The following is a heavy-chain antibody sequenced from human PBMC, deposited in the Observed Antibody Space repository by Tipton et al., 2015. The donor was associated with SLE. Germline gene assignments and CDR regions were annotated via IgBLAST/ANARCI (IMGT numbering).Heavy chain of an antibody. J-gene: IGHJ4*02. Sequence: SLRLSCAASGFTFSSYSMNWVRQAPGKGLEWVSSISSSSTYIYYADSVKGRFIISRDNAKNSLYLQVNSLRAEDTAVYYCARGETGGSGWYYWGQGTLVTVSS. CDR3: ARGETGGSGWYY. D-gene: IGHD6-19*01. CDR1: GFTFSSYS. CDR2: ISSSSTYI. V-gene: IGHV3-21*01.